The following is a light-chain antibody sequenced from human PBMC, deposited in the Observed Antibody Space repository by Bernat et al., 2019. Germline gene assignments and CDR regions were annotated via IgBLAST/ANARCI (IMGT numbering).Light chain of an antibody. CDR3: SSYAGKNNLV. Sequence: QSALTQPPPASGSPGQSVTISCPGASSDVGGYNYVSWYQQHPDKAPKLIIYEVSKRPSGVPDRFSGSKSGNTASLTVSGLQADDEADYYCSSYAGKNNLVFGGGTKLTV. CDR2: EVS. CDR1: SSDVGGYNY. J-gene: IGLJ2*01. V-gene: IGLV2-8*01.